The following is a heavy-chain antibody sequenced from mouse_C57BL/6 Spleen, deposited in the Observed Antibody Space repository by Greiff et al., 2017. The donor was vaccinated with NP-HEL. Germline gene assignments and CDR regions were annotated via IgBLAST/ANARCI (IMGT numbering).Heavy chain of an antibody. V-gene: IGHV1-50*01. J-gene: IGHJ1*03. CDR2: IDPSDSYT. CDR1: GYTFTSYW. CDR3: ARSLLLRGRYFDV. Sequence: QVQLQQPGAELVKPGASVKLSCKASGYTFTSYWMQWVNQRPGQGLEWIGEIDPSDSYTNYNQKFKGKATLTVDTSSSTAYMQLSSLTSEDSAVYYCARSLLLRGRYFDVWGTGTTVTVSS. D-gene: IGHD1-1*01.